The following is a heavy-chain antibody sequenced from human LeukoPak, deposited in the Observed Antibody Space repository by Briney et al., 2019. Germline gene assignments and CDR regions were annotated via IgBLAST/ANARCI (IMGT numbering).Heavy chain of an antibody. J-gene: IGHJ4*02. CDR1: GGSISRYY. CDR3: ARERGGRGFDY. Sequence: SETLSLTCTVSGGSISRYYWSWIRQPPGKGLEWIGYIYYSGSTNYNPSLKSRVTISVDTSKNQFSLKLSSVTAADTAVYYCARERGGRGFDYWGQGTLVTVSS. CDR2: IYYSGST. V-gene: IGHV4-59*01. D-gene: IGHD3-16*01.